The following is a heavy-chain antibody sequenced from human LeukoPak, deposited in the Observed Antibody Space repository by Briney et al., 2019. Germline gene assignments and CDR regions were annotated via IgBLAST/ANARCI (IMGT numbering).Heavy chain of an antibody. CDR3: ARRSYGYSQPDY. CDR1: GYSFTNYW. CDR2: IYPGDSDT. Sequence: GESLKISCKGSGYSFTNYWIGWVRQMPGKGLEWMGLIYPGDSDTRYSPFLQGQVTISADKYISTAYLQWSSLKASDTAMYYCARRSYGYSQPDYWGQGTLVTVSS. J-gene: IGHJ4*02. D-gene: IGHD5-18*01. V-gene: IGHV5-51*01.